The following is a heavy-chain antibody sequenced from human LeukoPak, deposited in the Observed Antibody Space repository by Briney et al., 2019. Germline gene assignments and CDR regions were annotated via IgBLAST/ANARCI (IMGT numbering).Heavy chain of an antibody. CDR1: GGSISSYY. J-gene: IGHJ4*02. Sequence: SETLSLTCTVSGGSISSYYWRWIRQPPGRGLEWIGYIYYSGSTNYNPSLKSRVTISVDTSKNQFSLKLSSVTAADTAVYYCARGPFPYSSGWFDYRGQGTLVTVSS. D-gene: IGHD6-19*01. CDR2: IYYSGST. V-gene: IGHV4-59*01. CDR3: ARGPFPYSSGWFDY.